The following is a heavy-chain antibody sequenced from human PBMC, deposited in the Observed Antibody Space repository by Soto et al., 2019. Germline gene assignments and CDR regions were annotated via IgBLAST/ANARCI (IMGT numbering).Heavy chain of an antibody. CDR3: ARGLNYDYVWGSYRHRGKLDY. CDR1: GASISSYNY. Sequence: SETLSLTCNVSGASISSYNYWGWFRQPPGKGLEWIGSIIYSGDIMYNPSLQSRLTLFVDTSKNQFSLKLSSVTAADTAVYYCARGLNYDYVWGSYRHRGKLDYWGQGTLVTVSS. V-gene: IGHV4-39*01. CDR2: IIYSGDI. J-gene: IGHJ4*02. D-gene: IGHD3-16*02.